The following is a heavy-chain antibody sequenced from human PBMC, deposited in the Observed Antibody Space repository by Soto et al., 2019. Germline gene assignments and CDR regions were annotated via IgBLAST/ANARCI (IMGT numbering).Heavy chain of an antibody. CDR1: GGSISSYY. V-gene: IGHV4-4*07. CDR3: ARDSGVWLGEDYGMDV. CDR2: IYTSGST. Sequence: SETLSLTCTVSGGSISSYYWSWIRQPAGKGLEWIGRIYTSGSTNYNPSLKSRVTMSVDTSKNQFSLKLSSVTAADTAVYYCARDSGVWLGEDYGMDVWGQGTTVTVSS. J-gene: IGHJ6*02. D-gene: IGHD3-10*01.